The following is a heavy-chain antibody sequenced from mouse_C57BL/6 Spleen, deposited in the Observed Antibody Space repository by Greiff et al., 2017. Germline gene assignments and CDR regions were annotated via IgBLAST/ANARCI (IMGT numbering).Heavy chain of an antibody. Sequence: EVQLVESGGGLVKPGGSLKLSCAASGFTFSSYAMSWVRQTPEKRLEWVATISDGGSYTYYPDNVKGRFTISRDNAKNNLYLQMSHLKSEDTAMYYCARSGYYDAMDYWGQGTSVTVSS. J-gene: IGHJ4*01. D-gene: IGHD2-2*01. CDR1: GFTFSSYA. CDR2: ISDGGSYT. V-gene: IGHV5-4*01. CDR3: ARSGYYDAMDY.